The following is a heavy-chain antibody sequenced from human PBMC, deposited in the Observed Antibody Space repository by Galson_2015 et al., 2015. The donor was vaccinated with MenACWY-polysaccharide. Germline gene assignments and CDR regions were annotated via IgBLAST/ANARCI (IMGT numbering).Heavy chain of an antibody. CDR2: INAGNGDT. CDR3: ARGYVRGSHRPDY. J-gene: IGHJ4*02. V-gene: IGHV1-3*01. D-gene: IGHD3-16*02. Sequence: SVKVSCKASGYAFTNFATHWVRQAPGQGLEWMGWINAGNGDTKYSQKFQGRVTLIVDTSATTAYMQPSSLRPEDTALYYCARGYVRGSHRPDYWGQGTLVTVSS. CDR1: GYAFTNFA.